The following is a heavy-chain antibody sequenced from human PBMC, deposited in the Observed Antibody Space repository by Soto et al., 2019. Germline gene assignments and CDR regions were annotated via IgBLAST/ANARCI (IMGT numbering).Heavy chain of an antibody. CDR3: ARGDMKTTAPHNYYGSGSYYCGLGY. V-gene: IGHV4-34*01. D-gene: IGHD3-10*01. J-gene: IGHJ4*02. Sequence: SETLSLTCAVYGGSFSGYYWSWIRQPPGKGLEWIGEINHSGSTNYNPSLKSRVTISVDTSKNQFSLKLSSVTAADTAVYYCARGDMKTTAPHNYYGSGSYYCGLGYWGQGTLVTVSS. CDR1: GGSFSGYY. CDR2: INHSGST.